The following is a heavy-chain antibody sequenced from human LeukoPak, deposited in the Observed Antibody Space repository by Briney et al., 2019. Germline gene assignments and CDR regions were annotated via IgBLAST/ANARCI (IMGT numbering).Heavy chain of an antibody. D-gene: IGHD2-8*01. Sequence: GAPVKASCKASGYSFRDYWMHWVRQAPGQGLEWMGWIDPKTGNQNYAQKFQGRVTMTSDTSITTFYMELSRLTSDDTAVYYCARGGFHHGFDFWGQGTVVTVSS. V-gene: IGHV1-2*02. J-gene: IGHJ4*02. CDR3: ARGGFHHGFDF. CDR2: IDPKTGNQ. CDR1: GYSFRDYW.